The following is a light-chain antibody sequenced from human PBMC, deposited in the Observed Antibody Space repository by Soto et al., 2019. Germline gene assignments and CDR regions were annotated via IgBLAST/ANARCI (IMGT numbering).Light chain of an antibody. CDR3: SSYTSTPNTYV. Sequence: QSVLTQPASVSGSPGQSISISCTGSRSDIGSYDYVSWFQQYPGKAPKVIIYEVKNRPSGISDRFSASKSGNTASLTISGLQAEDEADYYCSSYTSTPNTYVFGSGTMVTVL. V-gene: IGLV2-14*01. J-gene: IGLJ1*01. CDR2: EVK. CDR1: RSDIGSYDY.